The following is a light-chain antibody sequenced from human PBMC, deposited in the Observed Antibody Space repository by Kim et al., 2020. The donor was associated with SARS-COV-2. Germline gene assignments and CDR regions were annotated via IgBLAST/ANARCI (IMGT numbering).Light chain of an antibody. CDR2: QDN. V-gene: IGLV3-1*01. CDR1: KLEDKY. J-gene: IGLJ2*01. Sequence: SYELTQPPSVSVSPGQTASITCSGDKLEDKYVCWYQQRAGQSPVFLIYQDNKWPSGIPERFSGSNSGNTATLTISETQAMDEADYYCQTWDSSSVIFGGGTQLNV. CDR3: QTWDSSSVI.